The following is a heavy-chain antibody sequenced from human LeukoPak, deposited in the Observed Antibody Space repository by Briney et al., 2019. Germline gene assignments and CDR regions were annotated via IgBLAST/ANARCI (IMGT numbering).Heavy chain of an antibody. CDR2: IIPIFGTA. V-gene: IGHV1-69*13. CDR3: ARVASGATSSSYPR. Sequence: GASVKVSCKASGGTFSSYAISWVRQAPGQGLEWMGGIIPIFGTANYAQKFQGRVTITADESTSTAYMELSSLRSEDTAVYYCARVASGATSSSYPRWGQGTLVTVSS. CDR1: GGTFSSYA. D-gene: IGHD1-26*01. J-gene: IGHJ4*02.